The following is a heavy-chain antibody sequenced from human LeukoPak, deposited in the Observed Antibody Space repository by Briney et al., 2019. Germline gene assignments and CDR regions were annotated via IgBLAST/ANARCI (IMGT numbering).Heavy chain of an antibody. Sequence: GGSLRLSCAASGFTVSSNYMSWVRQAPGKGLEWVSVIYSGGSTYYADSVKGRFTISRDNSKNTLYLQMNSLRAEDTAVYYCARDSGPVAVDAYWYFDLWGRGTMVTVSS. CDR2: IYSGGST. J-gene: IGHJ2*01. D-gene: IGHD6-19*01. CDR3: ARDSGPVAVDAYWYFDL. CDR1: GFTVSSNY. V-gene: IGHV3-53*01.